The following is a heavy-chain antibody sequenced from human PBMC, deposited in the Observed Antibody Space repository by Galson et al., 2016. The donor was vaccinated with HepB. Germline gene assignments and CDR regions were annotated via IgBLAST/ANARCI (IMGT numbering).Heavy chain of an antibody. CDR3: AKERLVRRIFGH. CDR1: GFVFSNFG. Sequence: SLRLSCAASGFVFSNFGLSWVRQAPGKGLEWVASISTRRTTYYSDSVQGRFTISRDNSNNTRYLQMNGLRAEDTAVYYCAKERLVRRIFGHWGQGTLLTVSS. CDR2: ISTRRTT. J-gene: IGHJ4*02. D-gene: IGHD6-19*01. V-gene: IGHV3-23*01.